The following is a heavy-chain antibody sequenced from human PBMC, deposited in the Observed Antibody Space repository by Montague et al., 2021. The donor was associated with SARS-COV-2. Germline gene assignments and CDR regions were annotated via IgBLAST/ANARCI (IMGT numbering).Heavy chain of an antibody. J-gene: IGHJ6*02. Sequence: TLSLTCTVSGGSISSGGYYWSWIRQHPGKGLEWIGYIYYSGSTYYNPSLKSRVTISVGTSKNQFSLKLSSMTAADTAVYYCAREKRHYCSSTSCYDNYYYYYGMDVWGQGTTVTVSS. CDR3: AREKRHYCSSTSCYDNYYYYYGMDV. CDR2: IYYSGST. D-gene: IGHD2-2*01. CDR1: GGSISSGGYY. V-gene: IGHV4-31*03.